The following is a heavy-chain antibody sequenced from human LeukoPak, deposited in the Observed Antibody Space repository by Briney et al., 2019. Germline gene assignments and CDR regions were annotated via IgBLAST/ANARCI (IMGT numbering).Heavy chain of an antibody. CDR3: ARESSGYQSLNWFDP. CDR1: GGTFTSYP. D-gene: IGHD3-22*01. J-gene: IGHJ5*02. CDR2: IIPFFGTT. V-gene: IGHV1-69*05. Sequence: SVKVSCKASGGTFTSYPVSWVRQAPGQGLEWMGGIIPFFGTTNYAQKFQGRVTITTDESTSTAYMELSSLTSEDTAVYYCARESSGYQSLNWFDPWGQGTLVTASS.